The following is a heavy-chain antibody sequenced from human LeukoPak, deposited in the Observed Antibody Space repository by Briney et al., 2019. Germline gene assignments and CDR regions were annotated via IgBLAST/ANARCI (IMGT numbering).Heavy chain of an antibody. CDR2: IWYDGSNK. D-gene: IGHD5-24*01. V-gene: IGHV3-33*08. J-gene: IGHJ4*02. CDR3: AREGSRDGYNWEADYFDY. CDR1: GFTISSYG. Sequence: GGSLRLSCAASGFTISSYGMHWVRQAPGKGLEWVAVIWYDGSNKYYADSVKGRFTISRDNSKNTLYLQMNSLRAEDTAVYYCAREGSRDGYNWEADYFDYWGQGTLVTVSS.